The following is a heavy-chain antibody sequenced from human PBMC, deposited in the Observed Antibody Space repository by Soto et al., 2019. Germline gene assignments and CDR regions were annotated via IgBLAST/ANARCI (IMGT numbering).Heavy chain of an antibody. CDR1: GFTFSNYA. D-gene: IGHD2-15*01. V-gene: IGHV3-23*01. J-gene: IGHJ4*02. CDR3: AKSPLGYCSGGSCYPPHYFAY. CDR2: VGGSGDST. Sequence: EVQLLDSGGGLVQPGGSLRLSCAASGFTFSNYAMSWVRQAPGKGLEWVSGVGGSGDSTYYADSVKGRFTISSDNSKDTLYLQMNSLRAEDTAVYYCAKSPLGYCSGGSCYPPHYFAYWGQGTLVTFSS.